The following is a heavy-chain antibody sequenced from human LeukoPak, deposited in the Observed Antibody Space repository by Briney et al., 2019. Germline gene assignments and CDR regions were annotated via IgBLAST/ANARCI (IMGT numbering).Heavy chain of an antibody. CDR3: ASSPEDLNDYSNIRFDY. J-gene: IGHJ4*02. V-gene: IGHV4-38-2*01. CDR1: GYSISSGYY. CDR2: IYHSGST. Sequence: PSETLSLTCAVSGYSISSGYYWGWIRQPPGNGLEWIGSIYHSGSTYYNPSLKSRVTISVDTSKNQFSLKLSSVTAADTAVYYCASSPEDLNDYSNIRFDYWDQGTLVTVSS. D-gene: IGHD4-11*01.